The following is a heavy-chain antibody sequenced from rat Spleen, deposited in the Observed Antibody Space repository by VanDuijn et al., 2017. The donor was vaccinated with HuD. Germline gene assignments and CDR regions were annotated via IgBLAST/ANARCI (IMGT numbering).Heavy chain of an antibody. CDR1: GFTFSNSG. V-gene: IGHV5S13*01. J-gene: IGHJ2*01. CDR2: ITNSGGST. D-gene: IGHD1-10*01. Sequence: EVQLVESGGGLVQPGRSLKLSCGVSGFTFSNSGLAWVRQAPTKGLEWVASITNSGGSTYYRDSVKGRFTISRDNAKSTLYLQMNSLRTEDTATYYCTRGGNYDFDYWGQGVMVTVSS. CDR3: TRGGNYDFDY.